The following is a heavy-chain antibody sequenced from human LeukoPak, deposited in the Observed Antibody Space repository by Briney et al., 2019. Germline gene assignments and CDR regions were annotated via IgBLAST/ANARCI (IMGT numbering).Heavy chain of an antibody. CDR3: AKDCGWLHFCS. V-gene: IGHV3-53*01. CDR2: IYSGGST. Sequence: PGGSLRLSCAASEFTVSVNYMSWVRQAPGKGLEWVSFIYSGGSTYYADSVKGRFTISRDNSKNTLYLQINTLRAEDTAIYYCAKDCGWLHFCSWGQGTLVTVSS. CDR1: EFTVSVNY. J-gene: IGHJ5*02. D-gene: IGHD5-24*01.